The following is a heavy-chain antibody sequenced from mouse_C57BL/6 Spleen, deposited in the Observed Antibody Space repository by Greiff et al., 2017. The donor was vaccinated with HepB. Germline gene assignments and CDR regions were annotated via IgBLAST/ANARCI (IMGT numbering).Heavy chain of an antibody. D-gene: IGHD2-3*01. CDR3: ARGDGLPANYFDY. CDR1: GYTFTDYY. CDR2: IYPGSGNT. V-gene: IGHV1-76*01. J-gene: IGHJ2*01. Sequence: QVQLQQSGAELVRPGASVKLSCKASGYTFTDYYINWVKQRPGQGLEWIARIYPGSGNTYYNEKFKGKATVTAEKSSSTAYMQLSSLTSEDSAVYFCARGDGLPANYFDYWGQGTTLTVSS.